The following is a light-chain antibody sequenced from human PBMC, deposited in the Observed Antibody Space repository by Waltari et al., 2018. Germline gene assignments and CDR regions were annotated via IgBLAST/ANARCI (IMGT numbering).Light chain of an antibody. CDR1: SSDVGGYNY. Sequence: QSALTQPASVSGSPGQSITISCAGTSSDVGGYNYVSWYQQHPDKAPQLVIYEVSHRPPGVSSRFSGSKSGNTASLTISGLRAEDEADYYCSSYTSSSTLVFGGGTKVTVL. CDR2: EVS. V-gene: IGLV2-14*01. J-gene: IGLJ2*01. CDR3: SSYTSSSTLV.